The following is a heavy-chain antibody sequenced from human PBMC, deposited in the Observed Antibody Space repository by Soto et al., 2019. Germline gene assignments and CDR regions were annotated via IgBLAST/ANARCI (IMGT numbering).Heavy chain of an antibody. CDR3: ARGGSSYYFGLDV. V-gene: IGHV3-53*04. CDR1: GFTVTSKY. Sequence: EVQLVESGGGLVQPGGSLRLSCAASGFTVTSKYMSWVRQAPGKGLECVSVIYSGGNTYYADSVKGRFTISRHDSKNTLYLQMNSLRPDDTAVYYCARGGSSYYFGLDVWGQGTTVTVSS. D-gene: IGHD6-13*01. J-gene: IGHJ6*02. CDR2: IYSGGNT.